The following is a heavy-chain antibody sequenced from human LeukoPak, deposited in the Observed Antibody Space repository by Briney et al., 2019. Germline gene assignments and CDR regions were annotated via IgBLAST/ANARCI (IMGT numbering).Heavy chain of an antibody. CDR3: AREEVGAPDY. V-gene: IGHV3-48*04. Sequence: GGSLRLSCAASGFTFSSYSMNWVRQAPGKGLEWVSYINSRSSTIYYADSVKGRFTISRDNAKNSLYLQMNSLRAEDTAVYYCAREEVGAPDYWGQGTLVTVSS. CDR2: INSRSSTI. J-gene: IGHJ4*02. D-gene: IGHD1-26*01. CDR1: GFTFSSYS.